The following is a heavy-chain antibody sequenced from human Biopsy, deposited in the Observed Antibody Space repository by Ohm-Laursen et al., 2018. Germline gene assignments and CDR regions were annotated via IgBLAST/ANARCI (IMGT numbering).Heavy chain of an antibody. CDR1: GFTVSSNS. Sequence: SLRLSCAASGFTVSSNSVSWVRQAPGMGLEWVSVIYSGDRPYYRESVRGRFTTSRDNSKNTLYLQMNSLRADDTAVYYCARNKPGSSSGSDFDYWGQGTLVTVSS. CDR2: IYSGDRP. CDR3: ARNKPGSSSGSDFDY. J-gene: IGHJ4*02. V-gene: IGHV3-53*01. D-gene: IGHD6-6*01.